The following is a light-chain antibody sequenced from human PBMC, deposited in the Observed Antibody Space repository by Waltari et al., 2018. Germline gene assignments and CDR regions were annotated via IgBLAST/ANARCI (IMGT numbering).Light chain of an antibody. CDR2: GEN. CDR3: LSRDSTGSHPV. J-gene: IGLJ2*01. V-gene: IGLV3-19*01. Sequence: SSELTQDPAVSVALGQTVRITCQGDSLRDYYVSWNQQKPGQAPVIVIYGENNRPSGIPDRFSGSSSGNTASLTITGAHAEDEADYYCLSRDSTGSHPVFGGGTKLTVL. CDR1: SLRDYY.